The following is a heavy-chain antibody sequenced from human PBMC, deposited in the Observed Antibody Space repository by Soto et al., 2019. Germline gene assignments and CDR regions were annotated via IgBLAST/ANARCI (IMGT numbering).Heavy chain of an antibody. J-gene: IGHJ4*02. Sequence: GGSLRLSCAASGFTFDDYAMHWVRQAPGKGLEWVSGISWNSGSIGYADSVKGRFTISRDNAKNSLYLQMNSLRAEDTALYYCAKDTFPDIVAPFDYWGQGTLVTVSS. V-gene: IGHV3-9*01. CDR3: AKDTFPDIVAPFDY. D-gene: IGHD2-15*01. CDR2: ISWNSGSI. CDR1: GFTFDDYA.